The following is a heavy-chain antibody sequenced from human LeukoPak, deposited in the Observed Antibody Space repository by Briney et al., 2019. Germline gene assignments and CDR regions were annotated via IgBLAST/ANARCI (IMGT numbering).Heavy chain of an antibody. J-gene: IGHJ5*02. D-gene: IGHD2-2*01. CDR3: VKESELLCGGWFDP. CDR1: GFSFSSYA. V-gene: IGHV3-23*01. CDR2: VSGSGDTT. Sequence: GGSLRLSCAASGFSFSSYAMTWARQAPGKGQEWVSVVSGSGDTTYYADSVKGRFTISRDNSKNTLYLQMNSLRAEDTAVYYCVKESELLCGGWFDPWGQGTLVTVSS.